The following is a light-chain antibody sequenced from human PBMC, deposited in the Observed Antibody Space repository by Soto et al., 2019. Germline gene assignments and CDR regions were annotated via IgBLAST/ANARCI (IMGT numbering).Light chain of an antibody. CDR1: ESVGYSQ. V-gene: IGKV3-20*01. CDR2: GAS. J-gene: IGKJ5*01. CDR3: QQDWNSPPRT. Sequence: IMLTQSAVTLYLTTGERATLSCRAIESVGYSQVAWHQQSRGLQPRLDRYGASDRATGIPDRLSGSGAGADFTLTISRLEPEEVAVHFCQQDWNSPPRTFGQGTRLET.